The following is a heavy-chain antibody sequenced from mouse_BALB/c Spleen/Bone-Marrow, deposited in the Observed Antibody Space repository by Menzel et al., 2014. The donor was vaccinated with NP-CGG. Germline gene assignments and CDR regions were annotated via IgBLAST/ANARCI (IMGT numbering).Heavy chain of an antibody. J-gene: IGHJ3*01. Sequence: EVHLVESGPELVKPGASVKVSCKASGYSFTDYNMYWVKQSHGKSLEWIGYINPYNGGTSYNQKFKGKATLTVDKSSSTAFMRLNSLTSEDSAVYYCARRSTMITTEAWFAYWGQGTLVTVSA. D-gene: IGHD2-4*01. CDR2: INPYNGGT. CDR3: ARRSTMITTEAWFAY. CDR1: GYSFTDYN. V-gene: IGHV1S135*01.